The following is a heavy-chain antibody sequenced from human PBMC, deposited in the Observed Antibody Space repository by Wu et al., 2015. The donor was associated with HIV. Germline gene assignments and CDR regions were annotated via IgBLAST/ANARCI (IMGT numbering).Heavy chain of an antibody. Sequence: QAQLVQSGGEVRKPGASVRVSCTTSGYTFTRYGIHWVRQAPGQGLEWMAWISGHNGHRDYAQKFQGRVTVTTDTSTTTAYMEVRSLTSDDTAMYYCARGFFNFYYMDVWGEGTTVTVSS. CDR3: ARGFFNFYYMDV. V-gene: IGHV1-18*01. CDR2: ISGHNGHR. J-gene: IGHJ6*03. D-gene: IGHD3-3*01. CDR1: GYTFTRYG.